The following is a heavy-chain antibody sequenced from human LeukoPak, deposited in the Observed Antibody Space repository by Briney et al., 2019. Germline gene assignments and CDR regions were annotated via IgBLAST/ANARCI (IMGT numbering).Heavy chain of an antibody. Sequence: LSLTCTVSGGSISSDGYYWSWIRQAPGKGLEWVAVIWYDGSNKYYADSVKGRFTISRDNSKNTLYLQMNSLRAEDTAVYYCARPARIAVAGPPDYWGQGTLVTVSS. CDR1: GGSISSDG. D-gene: IGHD6-19*01. CDR2: IWYDGSNK. J-gene: IGHJ4*02. CDR3: ARPARIAVAGPPDY. V-gene: IGHV3-33*07.